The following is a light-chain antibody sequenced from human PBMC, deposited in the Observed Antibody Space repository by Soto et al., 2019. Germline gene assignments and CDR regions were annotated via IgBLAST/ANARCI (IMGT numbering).Light chain of an antibody. CDR2: KAS. J-gene: IGKJ1*01. Sequence: DLQMTQSPSTLSASVGDRVTITCRASQSISSWLAWYQQKPGKAPKLLIYKASSLESGVPSRFSGSGSGTEFTLTISSLQPDDFATYYCQQYNSSPWTFGQGTKVKIK. V-gene: IGKV1-5*03. CDR3: QQYNSSPWT. CDR1: QSISSW.